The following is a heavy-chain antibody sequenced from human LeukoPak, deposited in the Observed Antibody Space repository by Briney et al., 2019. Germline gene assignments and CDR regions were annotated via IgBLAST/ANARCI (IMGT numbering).Heavy chain of an antibody. CDR2: ISGSGGST. Sequence: GGSLRLSCAASGFTFSSYAMSWVRQAPGKGLEWVSAISGSGGSTYYADSVKGRFTISRDNSKNTLYLQMNSLRAEDTAVYYCAKDLAGYCSGGSCVSAYHYGMDVWGQGTTVTVSS. CDR3: AKDLAGYCSGGSCVSAYHYGMDV. J-gene: IGHJ6*02. CDR1: GFTFSSYA. V-gene: IGHV3-23*01. D-gene: IGHD2-15*01.